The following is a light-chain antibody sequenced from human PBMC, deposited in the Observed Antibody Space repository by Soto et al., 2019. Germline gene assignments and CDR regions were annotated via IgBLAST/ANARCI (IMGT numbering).Light chain of an antibody. J-gene: IGKJ1*01. V-gene: IGKV3D-20*02. CDR1: QGVSSSY. CDR2: GAS. Sequence: IVLTQSPVSICLSPGERAALRCTASQGVSSSYLAWYQQKPGQAPRLLIYGASTRATGIPARFSGSGSGTDFTLTISSLEPEDFAVYYCQQLSNWPLTFGQGTKVDIK. CDR3: QQLSNWPLT.